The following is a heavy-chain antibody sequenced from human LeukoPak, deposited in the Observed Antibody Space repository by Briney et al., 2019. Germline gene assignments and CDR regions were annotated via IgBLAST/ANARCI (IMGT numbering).Heavy chain of an antibody. D-gene: IGHD2-2*01. CDR3: ARSLRYCSSTSCPMWAVWFDP. J-gene: IGHJ5*02. Sequence: ASVKVSCKASGGTFSSYAISWVRQAPGQGLEWMGGIIPIFGTANYAQKFQGRVTITTDESTSTAYMELSSLRSEDTAVYYCARSLRYCSSTSCPMWAVWFDPWGQGTLVTVSS. CDR2: IIPIFGTA. V-gene: IGHV1-69*05. CDR1: GGTFSSYA.